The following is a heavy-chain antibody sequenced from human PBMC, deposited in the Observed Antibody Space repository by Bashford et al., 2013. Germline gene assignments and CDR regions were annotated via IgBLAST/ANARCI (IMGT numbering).Heavy chain of an antibody. CDR2: MYHSGSA. CDR1: GGSVSSGGYY. D-gene: IGHD3-10*01. J-gene: IGHJ4*02. V-gene: IGHV4-31*03. CDR3: ARAPAGGYGSGTYYID. Sequence: SETLSLTCTVSGGSVSSGGYYWSWIRQHPGKGLEWVGYMYHSGSAYYSPSLKSRVTISVDTSKNQFSLRLSSVTAADTAVYYCARAPAGGYGSGTYYIDWGQGTLVTVSS.